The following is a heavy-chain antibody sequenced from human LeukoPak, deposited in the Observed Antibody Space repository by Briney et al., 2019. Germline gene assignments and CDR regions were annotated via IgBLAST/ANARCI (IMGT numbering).Heavy chain of an antibody. CDR3: ASSEVGSSSWCYFDY. CDR1: GGSIRSSYYY. Sequence: PSETLSLTCTVSGGSIRSSYYYWGWIRQPPGKGLEWIGSIYDSGSTYYNPSLKSRVTISVDTSKNQFSLKLSSVTAADTAVYYCASSEVGSSSWCYFDYWGQGTLVTVSS. CDR2: IYDSGST. D-gene: IGHD6-13*01. J-gene: IGHJ4*02. V-gene: IGHV4-39*07.